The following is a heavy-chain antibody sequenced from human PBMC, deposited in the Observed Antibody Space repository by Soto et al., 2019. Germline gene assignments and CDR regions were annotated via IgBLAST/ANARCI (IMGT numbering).Heavy chain of an antibody. CDR2: IDGGGGDT. CDR3: GEEGVAAAYVETAPVDF. V-gene: IGHV3-23*01. CDR1: GFTFSSYA. J-gene: IGHJ4*02. D-gene: IGHD2-15*01. Sequence: EVQLLESGGGLVQPGGSLRLSCAASGFTFSSYAMAWVRQAPGTGLEWVSVIDGGGGDTSLADSVKGRFTISRDKSENTLYQQLKSRRAEDTARYYCGEEGVAAAYVETAPVDFWGQGIQVTVSS.